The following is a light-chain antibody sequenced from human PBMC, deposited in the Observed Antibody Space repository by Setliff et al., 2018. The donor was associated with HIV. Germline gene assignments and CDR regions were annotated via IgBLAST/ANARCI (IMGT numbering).Light chain of an antibody. Sequence: STLSASVGDRVTITCRASQSISNWLAWYQQKPGKAPKLLITKASSLEGGVPSRFSGSAFGTEFTLTITSLQPDDFATYSCQQYDSYSLTFGQGTKVDIK. V-gene: IGKV1-5*03. CDR1: QSISNW. CDR2: KAS. J-gene: IGKJ1*01. CDR3: QQYDSYSLT.